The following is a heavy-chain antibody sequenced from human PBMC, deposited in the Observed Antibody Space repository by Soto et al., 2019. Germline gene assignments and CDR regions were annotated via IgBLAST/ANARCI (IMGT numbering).Heavy chain of an antibody. CDR3: ARAQPTYSRSYFDF. Sequence: EVQLLESGGDLVQPGGSLRLSCAASGFTFSSYAMSWVRQAPGKGLEWVSTISGRGDDTYYTDSVKGRFTISRDNSKNTLYVHMNSQRAEDTAVYYCARAQPTYSRSYFDFWGQGTLVTVSS. J-gene: IGHJ4*02. V-gene: IGHV3-23*01. CDR1: GFTFSSYA. CDR2: ISGRGDDT. D-gene: IGHD1-26*01.